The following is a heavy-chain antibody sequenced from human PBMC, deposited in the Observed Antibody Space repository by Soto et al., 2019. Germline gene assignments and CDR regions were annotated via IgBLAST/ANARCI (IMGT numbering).Heavy chain of an antibody. J-gene: IGHJ4*02. CDR2: ISSSSSYI. D-gene: IGHD5-12*01. V-gene: IGHV3-21*01. CDR1: GFTFGSYS. Sequence: PGGSLRLSCAASGFTFGSYSMNWVRQAPGKGLEWVSSISSSSSYIYYADSVKGRFTISRDNAKNSLYLQMNSLRAEDTAVYYCARVEMATIRAYYFDYWGQGTLVTVSS. CDR3: ARVEMATIRAYYFDY.